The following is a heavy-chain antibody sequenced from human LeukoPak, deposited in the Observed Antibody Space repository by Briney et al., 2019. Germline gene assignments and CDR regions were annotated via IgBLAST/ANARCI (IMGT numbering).Heavy chain of an antibody. CDR3: AKVRAPRIVGATWDI. CDR2: ISSSGSTI. D-gene: IGHD1-26*01. J-gene: IGHJ3*02. V-gene: IGHV3-48*03. CDR1: GFTFSSYE. Sequence: PGGSLRLSCAASGFTFSSYEMNWVRQAPGKGLEWVSYISSSGSTIYYADSVKGRFTISRDNSKNTLYLQMNSLRAEDTAVYYCAKVRAPRIVGATWDIWGQGTMVTVSS.